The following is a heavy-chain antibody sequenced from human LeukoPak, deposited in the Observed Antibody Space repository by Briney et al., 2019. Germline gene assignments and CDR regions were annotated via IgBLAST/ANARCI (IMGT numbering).Heavy chain of an antibody. CDR3: ARPRSATNGVENWFDP. J-gene: IGHJ5*02. Sequence: PGGSLRLSCAASGFTFSSYAISWVRQAPGQGLEWMGRIIPILGIANYAQKFQGRVTITADKSTSTAYMELSSLRSEDTAVYYCARPRSATNGVENWFDPWGQGTLVTVSS. CDR1: GFTFSSYA. V-gene: IGHV1-69*04. D-gene: IGHD2-8*01. CDR2: IIPILGIA.